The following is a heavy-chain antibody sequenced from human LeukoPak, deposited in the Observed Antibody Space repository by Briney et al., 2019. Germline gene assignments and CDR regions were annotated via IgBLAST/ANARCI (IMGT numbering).Heavy chain of an antibody. CDR3: VRLYYYGSGSRN. D-gene: IGHD3-10*01. CDR2: IYSGGST. Sequence: GESLKISCQGSGYRFTNYWIGWVRQAPGKGLEWVSVIYSGGSTYYADSVKGRFNISRDNSKNTLYLQMNSLRAEDTAVYYCVRLYYYGSGSRNWGQGTLVTVSS. V-gene: IGHV3-66*04. CDR1: GYRFTNYW. J-gene: IGHJ4*02.